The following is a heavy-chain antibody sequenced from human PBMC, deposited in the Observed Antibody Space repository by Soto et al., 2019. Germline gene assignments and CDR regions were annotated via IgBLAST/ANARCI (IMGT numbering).Heavy chain of an antibody. CDR3: ASRDPGTSVDY. Sequence: SATLSLTCAVSGGSFTSNNWWTWVRQPPGQGLEWIGEIYRTGSTNYNPSLKSRVTISLDKSENQFSLKVTSLTAADTAVYYCASRDPGTSVDYWGQGTLVTVSS. D-gene: IGHD1-7*01. J-gene: IGHJ4*02. V-gene: IGHV4-4*02. CDR2: IYRTGST. CDR1: GGSFTSNNW.